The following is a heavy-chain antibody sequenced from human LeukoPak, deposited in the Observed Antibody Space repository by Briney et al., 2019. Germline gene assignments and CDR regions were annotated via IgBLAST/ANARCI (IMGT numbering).Heavy chain of an antibody. V-gene: IGHV3-30-3*01. D-gene: IGHD6-13*01. Sequence: GGSLRLSCAASAFTFSSYAMHWVRQAPGKGLEWVSVISYDGSNKYYADSVKGRFTISRDNSENTLYLQMDSLRAEDTAVYYCARDLNSIPAAESDYWGQGTLVTVSS. CDR1: AFTFSSYA. J-gene: IGHJ4*02. CDR2: ISYDGSNK. CDR3: ARDLNSIPAAESDY.